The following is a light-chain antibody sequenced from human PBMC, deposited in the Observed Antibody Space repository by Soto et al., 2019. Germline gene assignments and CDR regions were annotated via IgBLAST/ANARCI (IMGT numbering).Light chain of an antibody. V-gene: IGKV3-15*01. Sequence: EIVLTQSPATLSLSPGEIANLFFSASESIMNYLGFYQQTPGQAPRLLNYDASIRATGIPVRFSGSGSGTEFTLTIRSLQSEDFAVYYCQQYNNWPPWTFGQGTKVDIK. CDR2: DAS. CDR3: QQYNNWPPWT. CDR1: ESIMNY. J-gene: IGKJ1*01.